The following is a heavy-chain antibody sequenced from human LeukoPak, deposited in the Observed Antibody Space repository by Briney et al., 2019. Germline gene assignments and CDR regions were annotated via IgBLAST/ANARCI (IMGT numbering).Heavy chain of an antibody. CDR1: GGSISSHY. CDR3: ARARPDYDFWSGYLQGSYYMDV. J-gene: IGHJ6*03. D-gene: IGHD3-3*01. CDR2: IYYSGST. Sequence: SETLSLTCTVSGGSISSHYWSWIRQPPGKGLEWIGYIYYSGSTNYNPSLKSRVTISVDTSKNQFSLKLSSVTAADTAVYYCARARPDYDFWSGYLQGSYYMDVWGKGTTVTVSS. V-gene: IGHV4-59*11.